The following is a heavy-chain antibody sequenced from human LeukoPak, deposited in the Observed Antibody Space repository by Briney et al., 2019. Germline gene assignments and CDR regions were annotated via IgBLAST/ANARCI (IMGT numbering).Heavy chain of an antibody. CDR2: INHSGST. D-gene: IGHD3-22*01. V-gene: IGHV4-34*01. Sequence: SETLSLTCAVYGGSFSGYYWSWIRQPPGKGLEWIGEINHSGSTNYNPSLKSRVTISVDTSKNQFSLKLSSVTAAHTAVYYCARGRRYYDSSGYYPWWGQGTLVTVSS. CDR3: ARGRRYYDSSGYYPW. CDR1: GGSFSGYY. J-gene: IGHJ4*02.